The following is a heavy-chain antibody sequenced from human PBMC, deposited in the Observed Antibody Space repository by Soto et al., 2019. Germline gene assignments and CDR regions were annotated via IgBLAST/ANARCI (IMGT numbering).Heavy chain of an antibody. CDR1: GFTFSNAW. Sequence: GGSLRLSCAASGFTFSNAWMNWVRQAPGKGLEWVGRIKSKTDGGTTDYAAPVKGRFTISRDDSKNTLYLQMNSLKTEDTAVYYCTTPYILKKDIVVVVAAMKDWFDPWGQGTLVTVSS. D-gene: IGHD2-15*01. CDR3: TTPYILKKDIVVVVAAMKDWFDP. V-gene: IGHV3-15*07. CDR2: IKSKTDGGTT. J-gene: IGHJ5*02.